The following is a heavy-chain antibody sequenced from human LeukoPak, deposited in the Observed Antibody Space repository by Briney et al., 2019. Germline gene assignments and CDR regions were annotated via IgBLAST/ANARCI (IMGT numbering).Heavy chain of an antibody. D-gene: IGHD4-23*01. CDR1: GFTFSSSW. CDR3: ARGSYGGLDI. J-gene: IGHJ3*02. Sequence: GGSLRLSCAASGFTFSSSWMHWVRQAPGKGLVWVSRISDDGNSAGYANSVKGRFTISRDNAKYTLYLQMNSLRAEDTAVYYCARGSYGGLDIWGQGTMVTVSS. V-gene: IGHV3-74*01. CDR2: ISDDGNSA.